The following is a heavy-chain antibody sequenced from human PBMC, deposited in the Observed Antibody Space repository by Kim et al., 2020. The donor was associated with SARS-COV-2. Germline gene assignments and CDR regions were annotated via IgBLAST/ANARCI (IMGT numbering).Heavy chain of an antibody. CDR2: IYYSGST. D-gene: IGHD2-2*01. J-gene: IGHJ4*02. CDR1: GGSISSSSYY. CDR3: ARRGAGDVVVPAAPFDY. V-gene: IGHV4-39*01. Sequence: SETLSLTCTVSGGSISSSSYYWGWIRQPPGKGLEWIGSIYYSGSTYYNPSLKSRVTISVDTSKNQFSLKLSSVTAADTAVYYCARRGAGDVVVPAAPFDYWGQGTLVTVSS.